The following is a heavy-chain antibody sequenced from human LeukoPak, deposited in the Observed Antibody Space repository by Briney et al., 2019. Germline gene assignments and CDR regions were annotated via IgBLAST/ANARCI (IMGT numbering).Heavy chain of an antibody. D-gene: IGHD1-26*01. CDR2: ISYDGSNK. CDR3: AKYPGGFTGIVNYYHMDV. V-gene: IGHV3-30*18. Sequence: GGSLRLSCTASGFTLSSYEMSWIRQAPGKGLEWVAVISYDGSNKYYADSVKGRFTISRDNSKNTLFLQMNSLRAEDTALYYCAKYPGGFTGIVNYYHMDVWGKGTTVTVSS. J-gene: IGHJ6*03. CDR1: GFTLSSYE.